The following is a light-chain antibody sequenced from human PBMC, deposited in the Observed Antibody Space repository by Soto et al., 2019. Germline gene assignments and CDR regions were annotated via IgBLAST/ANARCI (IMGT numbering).Light chain of an antibody. Sequence: EIVLTQTTGTLSLSPGERATLSCRASQSVSSNYLAWYQQKPGQAPRLLIYDASSRAPGIPDRFSGSGSGTDFALTISRLEPEDFAVYYCQQYGTSTGTFGQGSKVDIK. CDR1: QSVSSNY. CDR2: DAS. J-gene: IGKJ1*01. CDR3: QQYGTSTGT. V-gene: IGKV3-20*01.